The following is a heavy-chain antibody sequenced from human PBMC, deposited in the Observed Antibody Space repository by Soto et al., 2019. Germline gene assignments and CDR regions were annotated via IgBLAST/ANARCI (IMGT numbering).Heavy chain of an antibody. CDR1: GYTFTSYA. CDR2: INAGNGNT. CDR3: ARGSGYSSWDDY. D-gene: IGHD3-22*01. V-gene: IGHV1-3*01. J-gene: IGHJ4*02. Sequence: ASVKVSCKASGYTFTSYAMHWVRQAPGQRLEWMGWINAGNGNTKYSQKFQGRVTITRDTSASTAYMELSSLRSEDTAVYYCARGSGYSSWDDYWGQGTLVTVSS.